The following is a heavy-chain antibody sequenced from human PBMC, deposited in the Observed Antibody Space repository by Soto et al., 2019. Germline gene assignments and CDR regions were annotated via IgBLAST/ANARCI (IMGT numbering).Heavy chain of an antibody. D-gene: IGHD3-22*01. CDR3: ARGRAERITMIVVVITTPPYFDY. V-gene: IGHV4-34*01. CDR1: GGSFSGYY. J-gene: IGHJ4*02. CDR2: INHSGST. Sequence: SETLSLTCAVYGGSFSGYYWSWIRQPPGKGLEWIGEINHSGSTNYNPSLKSRVTISVDTSKNQFSLKLSSVTAADTAVYYCARGRAERITMIVVVITTPPYFDYWGQGTLVTVSS.